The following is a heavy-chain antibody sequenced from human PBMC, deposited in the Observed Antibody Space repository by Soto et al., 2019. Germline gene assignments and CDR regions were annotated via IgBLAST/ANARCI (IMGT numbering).Heavy chain of an antibody. Sequence: EVQLLESGGGLVQPGRSLRLSCAASGFTFSSYAMRWVHQAPGKGLEWVSAISGSGGSTYYADSVKGRFTISRDNSKNTLYLQMNSLRAEDTAVYYCAKDFTPMVPEYYFDYWGQGTLVTVSS. D-gene: IGHD5-18*01. CDR3: AKDFTPMVPEYYFDY. CDR2: ISGSGGST. CDR1: GFTFSSYA. J-gene: IGHJ4*02. V-gene: IGHV3-23*01.